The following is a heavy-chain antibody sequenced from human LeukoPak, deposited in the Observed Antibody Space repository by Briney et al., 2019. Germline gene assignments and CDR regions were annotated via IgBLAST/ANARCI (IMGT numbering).Heavy chain of an antibody. V-gene: IGHV3-7*01. CDR3: ARDPAAADH. J-gene: IGHJ4*02. CDR2: IKYDGSET. D-gene: IGHD6-13*01. Sequence: GGSLRLSCAASGFTFSGYWMSWLRQAPGKGLEWVADIKYDGSETHYVDSVKGRFTISRDNAKDSLFLQMHSLRVEDTAMYYCARDPAAADHWGQGALVIVSS. CDR1: GFTFSGYW.